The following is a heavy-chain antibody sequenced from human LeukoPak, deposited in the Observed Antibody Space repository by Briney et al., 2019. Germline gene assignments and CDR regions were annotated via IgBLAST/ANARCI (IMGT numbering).Heavy chain of an antibody. V-gene: IGHV1-2*02. CDR2: INPNSGGT. D-gene: IGHD2-2*01. CDR1: GYTFTGYY. J-gene: IGHJ4*02. Sequence: ASVKVSCKASGYTFTGYYMHWVRQAPGQGLEWMGWINPNSGGTNYAQKFQGRVTMTRDTSISTAYMELSRLRSDDTAVYYCARDIVVVPAALPNGYWGQGTLVTVSS. CDR3: ARDIVVVPAALPNGY.